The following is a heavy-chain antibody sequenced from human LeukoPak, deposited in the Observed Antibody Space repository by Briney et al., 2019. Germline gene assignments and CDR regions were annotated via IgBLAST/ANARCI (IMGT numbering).Heavy chain of an antibody. V-gene: IGHV3-7*01. Sequence: GGSLRLSCAASGFTFSSYWMSWVRQAPGKGLEWVANIKQDGSEKYYVDSVKGRFTISRDNAKNSLYLQMNSLRAEDTAVYYCARDGGLGAPPYYYYYYMDVWGKGTTVTISS. CDR1: GFTFSSYW. J-gene: IGHJ6*03. CDR3: ARDGGLGAPPYYYYYYMDV. D-gene: IGHD1-26*01. CDR2: IKQDGSEK.